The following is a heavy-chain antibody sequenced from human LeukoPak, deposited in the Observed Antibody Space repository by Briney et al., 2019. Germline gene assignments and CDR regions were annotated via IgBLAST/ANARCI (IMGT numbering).Heavy chain of an antibody. J-gene: IGHJ4*02. D-gene: IGHD3-16*02. V-gene: IGHV3-53*01. CDR2: IYSGGNT. CDR3: ARGVVVIATSGNDY. Sequence: GGSLRLSCAVFGFTVSSNYMSWVRQAPGKELEWVSVIYSGGNTHYADSVKGRFTISRDNAKNTLYLQMNSLRTEDTAVYYCARGVVVIATSGNDYWGQGTLVTVSS. CDR1: GFTVSSNY.